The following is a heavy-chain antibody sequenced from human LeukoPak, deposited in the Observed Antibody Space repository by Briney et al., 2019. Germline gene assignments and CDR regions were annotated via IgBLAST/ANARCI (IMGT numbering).Heavy chain of an antibody. CDR3: ARGCPSSSWYPSGYYYMDV. CDR2: ISAHNGNT. V-gene: IGHV1-18*01. Sequence: ASVKVSCKASGYTFTSYGISWVRQAPGQGLEWMGWISAHNGNTNYAQKLQGRVTMTTDTSTSTAYMELRSLRSDDTAVYYCARGCPSSSWYPSGYYYMDVWGKGTTVTVSS. J-gene: IGHJ6*03. CDR1: GYTFTSYG. D-gene: IGHD6-13*01.